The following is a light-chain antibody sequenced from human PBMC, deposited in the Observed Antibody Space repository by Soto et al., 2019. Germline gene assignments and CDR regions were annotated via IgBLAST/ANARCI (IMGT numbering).Light chain of an antibody. V-gene: IGKV3-20*01. CDR1: QSVRSAY. Sequence: EIVLTQSPGTLSLSPGERATLSCRASQSVRSAYLAWHQQKPGQAPRLLISGVSNRATGIPDRFSGSGSGTDFTLTISRLEPEDFAVYYCQQYDSAQRTFGQGTKVEVK. CDR2: GVS. J-gene: IGKJ1*01. CDR3: QQYDSAQRT.